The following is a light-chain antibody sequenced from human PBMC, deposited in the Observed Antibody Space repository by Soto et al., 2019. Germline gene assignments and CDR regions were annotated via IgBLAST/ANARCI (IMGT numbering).Light chain of an antibody. CDR1: QSISSW. V-gene: IGKV1-5*03. J-gene: IGKJ4*01. CDR2: KAS. Sequence: DIQMTQSPSTLSASVGDRVTITCRASQSISSWLAWSQQKPVKAPNLLIYKASSLESGVPSRFSGSGSGTDFPLTISSLQPDDFATYCCQQYNSYPLTFGGGTKVEIK. CDR3: QQYNSYPLT.